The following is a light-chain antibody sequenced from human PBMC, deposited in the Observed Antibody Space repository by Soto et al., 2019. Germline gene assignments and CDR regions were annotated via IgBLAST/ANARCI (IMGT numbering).Light chain of an antibody. CDR1: QSISNR. CDR3: QQYDTSST. Sequence: DIQMTQSPSTLSASVGDRVTITCRASQSISNRLAWYHQKPGKTPNLLIYDASNLGSGVPSRFSGSGSGTEFTLTISSLQPDDFATYYCQQYDTSSTFGQGTKVDIK. CDR2: DAS. J-gene: IGKJ1*01. V-gene: IGKV1-5*01.